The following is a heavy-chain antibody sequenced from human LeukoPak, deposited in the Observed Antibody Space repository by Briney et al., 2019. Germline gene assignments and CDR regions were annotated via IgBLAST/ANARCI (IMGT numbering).Heavy chain of an antibody. J-gene: IGHJ6*03. D-gene: IGHD1-14*01. CDR3: AKGLNSKPEIVRRPEKNYMDV. CDR2: INHSGST. CDR1: GGSFSGYY. V-gene: IGHV4-34*01. Sequence: KPSETLSLTCAVYGGSFSGYYWSWIRQPPGKGLEWIGEINHSGSTNYNPSLKSRVTISVDTSKNQFSLKLSSVTAADTAVFYCAKGLNSKPEIVRRPEKNYMDVWGKGTTVNVSS.